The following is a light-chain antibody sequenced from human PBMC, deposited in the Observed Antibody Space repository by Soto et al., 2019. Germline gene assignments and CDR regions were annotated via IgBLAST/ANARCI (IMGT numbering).Light chain of an antibody. Sequence: QSVLTQPASVSGSPGQSITVSCTGTSNDIGIYNFVSWYQQHPGKAPKLIIYEVSQRPSGFSNRFSGSKSGNTASLTISGLQAEDEADYYCCSYAGTTFYVFGTGTKVTVL. CDR2: EVS. CDR3: CSYAGTTFYV. J-gene: IGLJ1*01. V-gene: IGLV2-23*02. CDR1: SNDIGIYNF.